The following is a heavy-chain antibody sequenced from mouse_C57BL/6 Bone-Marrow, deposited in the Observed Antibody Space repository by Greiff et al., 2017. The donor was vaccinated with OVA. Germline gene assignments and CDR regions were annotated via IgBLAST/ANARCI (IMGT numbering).Heavy chain of an antibody. Sequence: VMLVESGPGLVAPSQSLSITCTVSGFSLTSYAISWVRQPPGKGLEWLGVIWTGGGTNYNSALKSRLSISKDNSKSQVFLKMNSLQTDDTARYYCARIGIYYDYDREGDYWGQGTSVTVSS. V-gene: IGHV2-9-1*01. D-gene: IGHD2-4*01. CDR3: ARIGIYYDYDREGDY. CDR2: IWTGGGT. CDR1: GFSLTSYA. J-gene: IGHJ4*01.